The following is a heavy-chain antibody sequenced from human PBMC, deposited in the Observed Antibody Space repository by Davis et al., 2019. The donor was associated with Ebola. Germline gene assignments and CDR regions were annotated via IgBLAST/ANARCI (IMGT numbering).Heavy chain of an antibody. CDR1: GFTFSSYA. D-gene: IGHD6-19*01. Sequence: GGSLRLSCAASGFTFSSYAMHWVRQAPGKGLEWVAVISYDGSNKYYADSVKGRFTISRDNSKNTLYLQMNSLRAEDTAVYYCAREGAGTLVFHGMDVWGQGTTVTVSS. V-gene: IGHV3-30*14. J-gene: IGHJ6*02. CDR3: AREGAGTLVFHGMDV. CDR2: ISYDGSNK.